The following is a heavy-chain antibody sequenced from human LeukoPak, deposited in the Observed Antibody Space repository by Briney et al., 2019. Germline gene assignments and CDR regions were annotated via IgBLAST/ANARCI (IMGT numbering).Heavy chain of an antibody. CDR3: ARQAFIVVVPADY. J-gene: IGHJ4*02. CDR1: GGSISSSSYY. Sequence: SETLSLTCTVSGGSISSSSYYWGWIRQPPGKGLEWIGSIYYSGSTYYNPSLKSRVTISVDTSKNQFSLKLSSVTAADTAVYYCARQAFIVVVPADYWGQGTLVTVSS. CDR2: IYYSGST. D-gene: IGHD2-2*01. V-gene: IGHV4-39*01.